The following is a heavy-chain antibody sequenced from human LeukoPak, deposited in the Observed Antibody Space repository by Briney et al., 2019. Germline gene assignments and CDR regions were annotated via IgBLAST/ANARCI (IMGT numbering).Heavy chain of an antibody. CDR3: ARGKYYYDSSSSYRYFDP. J-gene: IGHJ5*02. Sequence: PSETLSLTCTVSGGSISSYYWSRIRQPAGKGLEWIGRIYTTGSTNYNPSLKSRVTMSIDTSKKQFSLKLTSVTAADTAVYYCARGKYYYDSSSSYRYFDPWGQGTLVTVSS. CDR2: IYTTGST. D-gene: IGHD3-22*01. V-gene: IGHV4-4*07. CDR1: GGSISSYY.